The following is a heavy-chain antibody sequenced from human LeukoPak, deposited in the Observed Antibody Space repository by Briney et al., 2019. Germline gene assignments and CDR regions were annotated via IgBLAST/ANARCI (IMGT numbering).Heavy chain of an antibody. CDR3: ARHPSGRGAFDY. Sequence: GQSLKISCKGSGYIFTSYWIGWVRQMPGKGLEWMGIIYPGDSHTTYSPSFQGQVTISADKSINTAYLQWSSLKASDTAMYYCARHPSGRGAFDYWGQGTLVTVSS. V-gene: IGHV5-51*01. J-gene: IGHJ4*02. CDR2: IYPGDSHT. CDR1: GYIFTSYW.